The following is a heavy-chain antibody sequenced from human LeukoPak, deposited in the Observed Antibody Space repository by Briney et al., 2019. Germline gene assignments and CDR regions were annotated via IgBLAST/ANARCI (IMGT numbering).Heavy chain of an antibody. D-gene: IGHD3-16*01. CDR1: AFIFSDYA. V-gene: IGHV3-30*04. J-gene: IGHJ4*02. CDR2: ISSDETHM. Sequence: GGSLRLSCTPSAFIFSDYAMHWVRQTPAKGLEWLAVISSDETHMIYAYSVQGRFTISKDSSKNTLWLQMNTLSAEDSAVYYCARDPIGGSPDYLDYWGQGTLVTVSS. CDR3: ARDPIGGSPDYLDY.